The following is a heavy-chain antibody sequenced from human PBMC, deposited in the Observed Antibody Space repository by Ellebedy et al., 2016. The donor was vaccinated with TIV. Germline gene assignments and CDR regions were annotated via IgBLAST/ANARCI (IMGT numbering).Heavy chain of an antibody. CDR3: VLVAALRDRYYYYGVGV. D-gene: IGHD2-2*01. J-gene: IGHJ6*02. CDR1: GGSISALTYH. Sequence: MPSETLSLTCNVSGGSISALTYHWGWVRQSPGKGLEWIGNSHYSGSTYYNPSLRSRVPISIDTSKSQFSLALTSVTAADTAVYYCVLVAALRDRYYYYGVGVWGQGTTVTVSS. V-gene: IGHV4-39*07. CDR2: SHYSGST.